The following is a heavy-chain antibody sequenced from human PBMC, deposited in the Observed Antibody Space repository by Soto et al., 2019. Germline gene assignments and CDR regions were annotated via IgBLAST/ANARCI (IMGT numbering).Heavy chain of an antibody. J-gene: IGHJ4*02. CDR3: ARDDPGTHGYIHFDY. CDR2: ISSSGSTI. CDR1: GFTFSSYE. Sequence: EVQLVESGGGLVQPGGSLRLSCAASGFTFSSYEMNWVHQAPGKGLEWVSYISSSGSTIYYADSVKGRFTISRDNAKNSLYLQMNSLRAEDTAVYYCARDDPGTHGYIHFDYWGQGTLVTVSS. V-gene: IGHV3-48*03. D-gene: IGHD5-12*01.